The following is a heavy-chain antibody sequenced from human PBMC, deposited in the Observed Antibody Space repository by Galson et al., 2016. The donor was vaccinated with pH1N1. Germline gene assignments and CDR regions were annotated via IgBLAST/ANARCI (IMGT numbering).Heavy chain of an antibody. J-gene: IGHJ4*02. CDR1: GFTFSTYI. CDR2: ISSSSRTV. Sequence: SLRLSCAASGFTFSTYIMNWVRQAPGKGLEWVSYISSSSRTVYYAGSVKGRFAISRDNAKNSLYLQMNSLRAEDTAIYYCARGVSADSGYVGFVGFWGQGTLVTVSS. D-gene: IGHD5-12*01. CDR3: ARGVSADSGYVGFVGF. V-gene: IGHV3-48*01.